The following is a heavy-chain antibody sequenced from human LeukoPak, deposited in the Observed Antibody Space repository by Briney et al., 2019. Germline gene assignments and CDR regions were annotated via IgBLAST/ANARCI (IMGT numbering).Heavy chain of an antibody. J-gene: IGHJ6*03. CDR1: GGSISSGSYY. CDR2: IYTSGST. CDR3: ARDRRVIAAASWVPYYYCYYMDV. D-gene: IGHD6-13*01. Sequence: PSETLSLTCTVSGGSISSGSYYWSWIRQPAGKGLEWIGRIYTSGSTNYNPSLKSRATISVDTSKNQFSLKLSSVTAADTAVYYCARDRRVIAAASWVPYYYCYYMDVWGKGTTVTIS. V-gene: IGHV4-61*02.